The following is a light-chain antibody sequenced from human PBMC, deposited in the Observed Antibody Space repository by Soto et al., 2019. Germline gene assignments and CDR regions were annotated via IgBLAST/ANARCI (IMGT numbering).Light chain of an antibody. Sequence: PGERATLSSRASQSVSSYLAWYQQKPGQAPRLLIYDASNRATGIPARFSGSGSGTDFTLTISSLEPEDFAVYYCQQRSNWPPLTFGGGTKVDI. CDR3: QQRSNWPPLT. CDR2: DAS. V-gene: IGKV3-11*01. CDR1: QSVSSY. J-gene: IGKJ4*01.